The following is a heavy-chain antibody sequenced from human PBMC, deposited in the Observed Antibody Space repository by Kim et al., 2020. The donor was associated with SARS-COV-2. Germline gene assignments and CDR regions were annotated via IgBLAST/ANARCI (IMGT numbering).Heavy chain of an antibody. D-gene: IGHD3-16*01. J-gene: IGHJ4*02. V-gene: IGHV3-7*03. CDR3: ARDPGDDYFDY. Sequence: RDYLDSVKGRFTVSRDNAKNSLFLQMNSLRAEDTAVYYCARDPGDDYFDYWGQGTLVTVSS. CDR2: R.